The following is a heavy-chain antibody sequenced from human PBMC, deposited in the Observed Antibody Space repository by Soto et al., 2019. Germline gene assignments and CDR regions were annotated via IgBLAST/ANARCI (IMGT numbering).Heavy chain of an antibody. J-gene: IGHJ4*02. D-gene: IGHD1-26*01. CDR1: GDSIMRDSYY. Sequence: QVQLQESGPGLVKPSQTLSLTCTVSGDSIMRDSYYWNWIRRHPGKGLEWIGYIYYSGTTAYNPSLKTRVTISPDTYKNQFSMNVSAVTASDTAVYYWARRFDGGKFYAFESWGRGTPVTVSS. CDR2: IYYSGTT. V-gene: IGHV4-31*03. CDR3: ARRFDGGKFYAFES.